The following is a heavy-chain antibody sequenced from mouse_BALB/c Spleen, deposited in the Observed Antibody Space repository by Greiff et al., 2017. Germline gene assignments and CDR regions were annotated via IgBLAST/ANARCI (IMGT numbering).Heavy chain of an antibody. D-gene: IGHD1-1*01. CDR1: GFTFSSYG. CDR3: ARGHYYGSSLWYFDV. CDR2: INSNGGST. Sequence: EVKVVESGGGLVQPGGSLKLSCAASGFTFSSYGMSWVRQTPDKRLELVATINSNGGSTYYPDSVKGRFTISRDNAKNTLYLQMSSLKSEDTAMYYCARGHYYGSSLWYFDVWGAGTTVTVSS. V-gene: IGHV5-6-3*01. J-gene: IGHJ1*01.